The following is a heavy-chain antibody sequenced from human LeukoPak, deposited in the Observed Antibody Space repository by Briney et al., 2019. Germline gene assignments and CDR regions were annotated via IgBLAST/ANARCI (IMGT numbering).Heavy chain of an antibody. V-gene: IGHV3-48*03. CDR2: ISSSGSTI. Sequence: GGSLRLSCAASGFTFISYEMNWVRQAPGKGLEWVSYISSSGSTIYYADSVKGRFTISRDNAKNSLYLQMNSLRAEDTAVYYCARAAYGQLGGFDPWGQGTLVTVSS. CDR1: GFTFISYE. CDR3: ARAAYGQLGGFDP. D-gene: IGHD6-6*01. J-gene: IGHJ5*02.